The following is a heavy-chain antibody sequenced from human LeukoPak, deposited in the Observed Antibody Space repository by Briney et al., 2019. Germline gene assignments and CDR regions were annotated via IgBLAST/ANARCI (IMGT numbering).Heavy chain of an antibody. CDR1: GGSFCGYC. V-gene: IGHV4-34*01. CDR3: ARSIAARLAYYYYYMDV. Sequence: PSETLSLTCVVYGGSFCGYCWSWIRQPPEKGLEWIGDINHSGSTNYNPSLKSRVTISVDTSKNQFSLKLSSVTAADTAVYYCARSIAARLAYYYYYMDVWGKGTTVTVSS. D-gene: IGHD6-6*01. J-gene: IGHJ6*03. CDR2: INHSGST.